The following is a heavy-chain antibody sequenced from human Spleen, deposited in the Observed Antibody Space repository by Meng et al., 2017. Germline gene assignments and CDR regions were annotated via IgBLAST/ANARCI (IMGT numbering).Heavy chain of an antibody. J-gene: IGHJ5*02. Sequence: GQLQQWGAGLLKPSETLSLTCAVSGGSISSNNWWSWVRQPPGKGLEWIGEIYHSGSTNYNPSLKSRVTMSVDKSKNQFSLKLSSVTAADTAVYYCASQVFSGLNWFGPWGQGTLVTVSS. CDR1: GGSISSNNW. V-gene: IGHV4-4*02. CDR2: IYHSGST. CDR3: ASQVFSGLNWFGP. D-gene: IGHD3-10*01.